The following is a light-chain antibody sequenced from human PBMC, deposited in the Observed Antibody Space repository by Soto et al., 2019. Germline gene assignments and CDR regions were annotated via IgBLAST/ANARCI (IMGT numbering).Light chain of an antibody. CDR2: DDS. J-gene: IGLJ2*01. CDR3: QVWDSTSDHVV. V-gene: IGLV3-21*02. CDR1: NIGSKG. Sequence: SYELTQPPSVSVAPGQTAKITCGGNNIGSKGVHWYQQKPGQAPALVVYDDSVRPSGIPERFSGSNSGNTATLTISRVEAGDEADYYCQVWDSTSDHVVFGGGNKVTVL.